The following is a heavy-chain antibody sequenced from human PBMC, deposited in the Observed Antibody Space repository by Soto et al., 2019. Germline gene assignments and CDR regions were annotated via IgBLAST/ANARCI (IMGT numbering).Heavy chain of an antibody. Sequence: QLQLQESGPGLVKPSETLSLTCTVSGGSISSSSYYWGWIRQPPGKGLEWIGSIYYSGRTYYNPSLKSRVTISVDTSKNQFSLKLSSVTAADTAVYYCASLYDFWSGYSDYWGQGTLVTVSS. J-gene: IGHJ4*02. CDR2: IYYSGRT. D-gene: IGHD3-3*01. CDR1: GGSISSSSYY. V-gene: IGHV4-39*01. CDR3: ASLYDFWSGYSDY.